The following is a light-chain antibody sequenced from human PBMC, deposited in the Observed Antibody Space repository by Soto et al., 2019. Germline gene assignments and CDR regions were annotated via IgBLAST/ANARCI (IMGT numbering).Light chain of an antibody. CDR1: QSVSSY. CDR2: DAS. Sequence: EIVLTQSPATLSLSPGERATLSCRASQSVSSYLAWYQQKPGQAPRLLIYDASNRATGIPARFSGSGSGTDFTITISSLEPEDFAVYYCQQRSNWPPTWTFGQGTKVEI. J-gene: IGKJ1*01. CDR3: QQRSNWPPTWT. V-gene: IGKV3-11*01.